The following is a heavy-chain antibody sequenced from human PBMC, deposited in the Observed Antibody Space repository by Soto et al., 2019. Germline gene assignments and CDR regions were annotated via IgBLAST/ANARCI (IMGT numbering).Heavy chain of an antibody. CDR3: AGGKDPQQIGGNYYYIMDV. CDR1: GGTFRTNA. V-gene: IGHV1-69*12. Sequence: QVQLVQSGAEVKKPGSSVKISCKASGGTFRTNAFSWVRQAPGQGLEWMGGIIPIFPTPDYAQKFQGRVTINAEQTTTTTYMGVSNLRIEDTATYLWAGGKDPQQIGGNYYYIMDVWGQGTTVTVSS. J-gene: IGHJ6*02. CDR2: IIPIFPTP.